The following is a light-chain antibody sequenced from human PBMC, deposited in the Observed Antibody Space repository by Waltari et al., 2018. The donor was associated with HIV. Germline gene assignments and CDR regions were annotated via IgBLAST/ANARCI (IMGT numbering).Light chain of an antibody. CDR2: LGS. CDR3: MHGQQTPV. J-gene: IGKJ1*01. V-gene: IGKV2-28*01. CDR1: QSLLHQNGHNY. Sequence: DIAMIQSPDSLAASPGEPASNSSRSSQSLLHQNGHNYLNWYIQRPGQAPKLLIYLGSRRAAGVPDRIAGSGSGTDFILKISRVETEDVGVYYCMHGQQTPVFGQGTKVEVK.